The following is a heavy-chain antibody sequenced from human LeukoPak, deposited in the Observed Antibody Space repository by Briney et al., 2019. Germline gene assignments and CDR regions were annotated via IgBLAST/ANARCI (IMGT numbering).Heavy chain of an antibody. J-gene: IGHJ4*02. CDR2: MNSNSGNT. D-gene: IGHD3-10*01. CDR1: GYTFTNYD. V-gene: IGHV1-8*01. CDR3: ARGRGGTVVRGYLDY. Sequence: ASVKVSCKASGYTFTNYDIRWVRQATGQGPEWIGWMNSNSGNTGYAQKFQGRVTMTRDTAINTDYMELHSLTSDDTAVYYCARGRGGTVVRGYLDYWGQGTLVTVSS.